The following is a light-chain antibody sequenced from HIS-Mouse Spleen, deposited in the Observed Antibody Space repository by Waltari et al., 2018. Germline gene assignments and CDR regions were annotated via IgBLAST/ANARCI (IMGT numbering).Light chain of an antibody. CDR2: NDS. CDR3: YSAADNNVV. Sequence: SYELTQPSSVSVSPGQTARITCSGDVLAKKYARWFQQKPAQAPVLVIYNDSERPSGSPERCSGSSSGTTVTLTISGAQVEDEADYYCYSAADNNVVFGGGTKLTVL. J-gene: IGLJ2*01. CDR1: VLAKKY. V-gene: IGLV3-27*01.